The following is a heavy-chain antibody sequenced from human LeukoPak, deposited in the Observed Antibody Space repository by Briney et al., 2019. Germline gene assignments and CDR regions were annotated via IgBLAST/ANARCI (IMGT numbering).Heavy chain of an antibody. CDR1: GDSVSSNSAA. Sequence: KSSQTLSLTCAISGDSVSSNSAAWNWIRQSPSRGLEWLGRTYYRSKWYNDYAVSVESRITINPDTSKNQFSLQLNSVTPEDTAVYYCAREEVGIHGFTVYWFDPWGQGTLVTVSS. J-gene: IGHJ5*02. V-gene: IGHV6-1*01. D-gene: IGHD3-10*01. CDR3: AREEVGIHGFTVYWFDP. CDR2: TYYRSKWYN.